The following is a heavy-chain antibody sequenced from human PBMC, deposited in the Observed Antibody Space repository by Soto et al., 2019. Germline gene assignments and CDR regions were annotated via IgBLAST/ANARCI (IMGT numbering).Heavy chain of an antibody. V-gene: IGHV2-5*02. CDR2: IYWDDAK. Sequence: QITLKESGPTLGKPTETLTLTCTFSGFSLSTSGVGVGWIRQPPGKALEWLALIYWDDAKRHSPTLKSRRTTTKDTSKNQVVLTATNMDPVDTATYYSAHRPEQAAARPEYYYYSMDVWGQGTTVTVSS. CDR1: GFSLSTSGVG. CDR3: AHRPEQAAARPEYYYYSMDV. D-gene: IGHD6-13*01. J-gene: IGHJ6*02.